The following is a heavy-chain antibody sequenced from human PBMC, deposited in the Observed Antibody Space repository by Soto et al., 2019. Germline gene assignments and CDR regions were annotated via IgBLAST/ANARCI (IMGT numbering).Heavy chain of an antibody. CDR1: GGSISSYY. Sequence: PSETLSLTCTVSGGSISSYYWSWIRQPPGKGLEWIGYIYYSGSTNYNPSLKSRVTISRDTSASTVYLQLSSLRSADTAVYYCARDRGGYCAGGSCSEAWFDPWGQGTLVTVSS. V-gene: IGHV4-59*01. CDR2: IYYSGST. D-gene: IGHD2-15*01. J-gene: IGHJ5*02. CDR3: ARDRGGYCAGGSCSEAWFDP.